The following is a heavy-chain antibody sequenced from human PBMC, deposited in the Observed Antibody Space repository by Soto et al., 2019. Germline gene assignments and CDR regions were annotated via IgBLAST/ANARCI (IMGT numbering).Heavy chain of an antibody. J-gene: IGHJ6*04. CDR1: GGSFSRYY. CDR3: ARASRRMDV. CDR2: INHSGST. Sequence: PETLSLTCAVSGGSFSRYYWSWIRQPPGKGLEWIGEINHSGSTNYNPSLKSRVTISVDTSKNQFSLKLSSVTAADTAVYYCARASRRMDVWGKGTTVTVSS. V-gene: IGHV4-34*01.